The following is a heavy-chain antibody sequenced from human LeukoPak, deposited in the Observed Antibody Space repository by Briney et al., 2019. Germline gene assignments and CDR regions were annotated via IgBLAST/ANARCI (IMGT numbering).Heavy chain of an antibody. D-gene: IGHD1-26*01. CDR2: LVPMYDVA. Sequence: ASVKVSCKVSGGTFSNYQFSWVRQAPGQGLEWLGGLVPMYDVANYAQKFQGRVTITADESTTVVSMEISGLTSDDTAVYYCARDKGGYSGSYYYDYWGQGTLVTVSS. J-gene: IGHJ4*02. V-gene: IGHV1-69*13. CDR1: GGTFSNYQ. CDR3: ARDKGGYSGSYYYDY.